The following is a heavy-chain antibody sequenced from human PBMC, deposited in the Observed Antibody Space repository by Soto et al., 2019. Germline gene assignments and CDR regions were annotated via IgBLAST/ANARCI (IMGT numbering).Heavy chain of an antibody. Sequence: SETLSLTCAVSGGSISGSYYYWAWLRQSPGKGLEWIGEINHSGSTNYNPSLKSRVTIAVDTSKNQFSLKLSSVTAADTAVYYCARAPATFNYYYYGMDVWGQGTTVTVSS. D-gene: IGHD2-2*01. CDR3: ARAPATFNYYYYGMDV. J-gene: IGHJ6*02. CDR1: GGSISGSYYY. V-gene: IGHV4-34*01. CDR2: INHSGST.